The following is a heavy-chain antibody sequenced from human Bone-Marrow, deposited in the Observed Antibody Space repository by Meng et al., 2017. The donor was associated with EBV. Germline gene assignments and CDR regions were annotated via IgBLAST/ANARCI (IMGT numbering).Heavy chain of an antibody. CDR3: AKRTTAYLFDY. Sequence: LQGAGPGLGTPAGSLSLPCAGLGGSISSRNGWSWVRQPPGKGLGWIGEIYHSGSTNYNPSLKSRVTISVDKSKNQFSLKLSSVTAADTAVYYCAKRTTAYLFDYWGQGTLVTVSS. D-gene: IGHD4-17*01. CDR1: GGSISSRNG. V-gene: IGHV4-4*02. CDR2: IYHSGST. J-gene: IGHJ4*02.